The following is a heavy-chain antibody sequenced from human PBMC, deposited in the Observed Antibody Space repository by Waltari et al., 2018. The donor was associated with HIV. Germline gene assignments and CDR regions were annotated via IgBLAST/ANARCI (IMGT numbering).Heavy chain of an antibody. CDR1: GYTFTSYD. CDR3: ARVGPLYEGSWGGDFDY. V-gene: IGHV1-8*01. J-gene: IGHJ4*02. D-gene: IGHD1-26*01. CDR2: MNPNRGNT. Sequence: QVQLVQSGAEVKKPGASVKVSCKASGYTFTSYDINWVRQATGQGLEWMGWMNPNRGNTGYAQTFQGRVTRTRNTSISTAYMELGSLRSEDTAVYYCARVGPLYEGSWGGDFDYWGQGTLVTVSS.